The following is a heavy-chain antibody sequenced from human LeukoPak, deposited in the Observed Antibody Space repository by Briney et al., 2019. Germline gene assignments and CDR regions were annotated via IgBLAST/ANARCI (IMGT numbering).Heavy chain of an antibody. J-gene: IGHJ4*02. D-gene: IGHD6-13*01. CDR2: INPNSGGT. CDR1: GYTFTGYY. CDR3: ARAPSSSWYLIDY. Sequence: ASVKVSCKASGYTFTGYYMHWVRQAPGQGLEWMGWINPNSGGTNYAQKFQGRVTMTRDTSISTAYMELSRLRSDNTAVYYCARAPSSSWYLIDYRGQGTLVTVSS. V-gene: IGHV1-2*02.